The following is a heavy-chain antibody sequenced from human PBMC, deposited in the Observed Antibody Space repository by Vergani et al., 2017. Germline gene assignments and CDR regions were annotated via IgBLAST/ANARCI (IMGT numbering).Heavy chain of an antibody. V-gene: IGHV4-38-2*01. CDR1: GYSITSGYY. Sequence: QVQLLESGPGLLKPSETLSLTCSVSGYSITSGYYWGWIRQPPGRGLEWIGSIYHTGSAYYNPSLKSRVTVSVDTSMNLVSLKLNSVTAAATAVYYGVRTVALWFGETKDWGWFDPWGQGTLVTVTS. J-gene: IGHJ5*01. D-gene: IGHD3-10*01. CDR2: IYHTGSA. CDR3: VRTVALWFGETKDWGWFDP.